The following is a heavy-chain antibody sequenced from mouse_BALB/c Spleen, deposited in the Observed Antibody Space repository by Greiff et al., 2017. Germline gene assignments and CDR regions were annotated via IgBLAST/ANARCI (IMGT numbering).Heavy chain of an antibody. CDR2: IWAGGST. Sequence: VQVVESGPGLVAPSQSLSITCTVSGFSLTSYGVHWVRQPPGKGLEWLGVIWAGGSTNYNSALMSRLSISKDNSKSQVFLKMNSLQTDDTAMYYCAREVSSYWYFDVWGAGTTVTVSS. CDR3: AREVSSYWYFDV. V-gene: IGHV2-9*02. CDR1: GFSLTSYG. J-gene: IGHJ1*01. D-gene: IGHD1-1*01.